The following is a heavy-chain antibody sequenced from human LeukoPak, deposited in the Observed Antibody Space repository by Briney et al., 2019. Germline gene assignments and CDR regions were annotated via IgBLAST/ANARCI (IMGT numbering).Heavy chain of an antibody. CDR2: ISYDGSNK. D-gene: IGHD4-17*01. J-gene: IGHJ6*02. Sequence: GGSLRLSCAASGFTFSSYGMHWVRQAPGKGLEWVAVISYDGSNKYYADSVKGRFTISRDNSKNTLYLQMNSLRAEDTAVYYCAKDPYGDYYYYYGMDVWGQGTTVTVSS. CDR3: AKDPYGDYYYYYGMDV. CDR1: GFTFSSYG. V-gene: IGHV3-30*18.